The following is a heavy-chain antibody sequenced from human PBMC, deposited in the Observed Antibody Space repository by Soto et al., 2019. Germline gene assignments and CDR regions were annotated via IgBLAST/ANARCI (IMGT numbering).Heavy chain of an antibody. V-gene: IGHV4-4*02. J-gene: IGHJ3*02. CDR2: IYHSGST. CDR3: ARVLDYAGNAFDI. Sequence: QVQLQESGPGLVKPSGTLSLTCAVSSGSISSSNWWSWVRQPPGKGLEWIGEIYHSGSTNYNPSLKTRVTISVEKSKNQFSLKLSSVTAADTAVYYCARVLDYAGNAFDIWGQGTMVTVSS. CDR1: SGSISSSNW. D-gene: IGHD4-17*01.